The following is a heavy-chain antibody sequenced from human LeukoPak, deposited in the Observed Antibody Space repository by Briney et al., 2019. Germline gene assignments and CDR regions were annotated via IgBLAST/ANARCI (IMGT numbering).Heavy chain of an antibody. CDR3: ARGRVAAAGTTVDFDY. CDR2: IYYSGST. CDR1: GGSISSYY. J-gene: IGHJ4*02. V-gene: IGHV4-59*12. D-gene: IGHD6-13*01. Sequence: SETLSLTCTVSGGSISSYYWSWIRQPPGKGLEWIGYIYYSGSTNYNPSLKSRVTISVDTSKNQFSLKLSSVTAADTAVYYCARGRVAAAGTTVDFDYWGQGTLVTVSS.